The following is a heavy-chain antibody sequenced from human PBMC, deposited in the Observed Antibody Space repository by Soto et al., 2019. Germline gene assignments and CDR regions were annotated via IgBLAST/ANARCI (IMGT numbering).Heavy chain of an antibody. CDR1: GYTFTSYA. CDR2: INTNTGNP. V-gene: IGHV7-4-1*01. Sequence: QVQLVQSGSELKKPGASVKVSCKASGYTFTSYAMNWVRQAPGQGLEWMGWINTNTGNPTYAQGFTGRFVFSLDTSVSKAYLQICSLKDEDTAVYYCASYLAYCGGDCYSATHDWGQGTLVTVSS. J-gene: IGHJ4*02. CDR3: ASYLAYCGGDCYSATHD. D-gene: IGHD2-21*02.